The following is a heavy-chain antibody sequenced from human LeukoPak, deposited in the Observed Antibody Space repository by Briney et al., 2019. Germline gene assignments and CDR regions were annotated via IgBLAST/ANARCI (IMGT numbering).Heavy chain of an antibody. Sequence: PSETLSLTCTVSGGSVSSGSYYWSWIRQPPGKGLEWIGYIYYSGSTNYNPSLKSRVTISVDTSKNQFSLKLSSVTAADTAVYYSARDGFRGDYWGQGTLVTVSS. CDR1: GGSVSSGSYY. CDR2: IYYSGST. CDR3: ARDGFRGDY. V-gene: IGHV4-61*01. D-gene: IGHD3-10*01. J-gene: IGHJ4*02.